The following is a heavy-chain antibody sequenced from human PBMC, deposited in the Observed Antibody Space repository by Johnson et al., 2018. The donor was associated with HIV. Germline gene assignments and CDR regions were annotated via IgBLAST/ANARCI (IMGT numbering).Heavy chain of an antibody. Sequence: VQLVESGGGLVQPGGSLRLSCAASGFTFSSYAMSWVRQAPGKGLEWVSAISGSGGSTYYADSVKGRFTISRDNSKNTLYLQMNNLRPEDTALYYCAKEGSSSPWAFDIWGQGTMVTVSS. D-gene: IGHD2-15*01. CDR1: GFTFSSYA. CDR2: ISGSGGST. CDR3: AKEGSSSPWAFDI. J-gene: IGHJ3*02. V-gene: IGHV3-23*04.